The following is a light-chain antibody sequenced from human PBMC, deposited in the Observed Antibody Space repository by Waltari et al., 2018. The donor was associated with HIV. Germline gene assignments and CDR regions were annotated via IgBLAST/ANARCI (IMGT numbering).Light chain of an antibody. J-gene: IGLJ2*01. V-gene: IGLV3-19*01. CDR3: NSRDSSGNHVV. Sequence: SSELTQDPAVSVALGQTVRITCQGDSLRSYYASWYQQKPGQAPVLVIFGKNDRPSGIPDRFSGSDSGNTASLTISGAQAEDEADYCCNSRDSSGNHVVFGGGTKLTVL. CDR1: SLRSYY. CDR2: GKN.